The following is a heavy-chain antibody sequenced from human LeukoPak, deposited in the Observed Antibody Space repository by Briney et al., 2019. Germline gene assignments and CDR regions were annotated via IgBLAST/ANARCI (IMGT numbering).Heavy chain of an antibody. V-gene: IGHV4-59*08. CDR3: ARHLAAPLGGARFSDC. J-gene: IGHJ4*02. CDR1: GGSINTYY. D-gene: IGHD2-21*01. CDR2: IDDSRNT. Sequence: SSETLSLTCIVSGGSINTYYWSWIRQPPGKGLEWIAYIDDSRNTNYNPSLKSRVTISVDTSRNEFSLKVNYVTAADTAVYYCARHLAAPLGGARFSDCWGQGTLVTVSS.